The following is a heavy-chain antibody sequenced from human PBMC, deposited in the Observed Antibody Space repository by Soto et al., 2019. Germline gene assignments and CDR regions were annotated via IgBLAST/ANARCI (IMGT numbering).Heavy chain of an antibody. CDR3: ARGDREYYRSVPLRGWFGP. CDR1: GGSVSSGNYY. D-gene: IGHD3-10*01. V-gene: IGHV4-61*01. Sequence: QVQLQESGPRLVKPSETLSLTCTVSGGSVSSGNYYWSWIRQPPGKRLEWIGYVHDSGNTNYNPSFKRRVTISVDTSKNQFSLKLNSVTAADTAVYYCARGDREYYRSVPLRGWFGPWGQGALVSVSS. J-gene: IGHJ5*02. CDR2: VHDSGNT.